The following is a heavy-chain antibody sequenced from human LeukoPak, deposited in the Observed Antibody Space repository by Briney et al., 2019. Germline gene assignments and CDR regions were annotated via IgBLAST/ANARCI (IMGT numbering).Heavy chain of an antibody. V-gene: IGHV3-23*01. CDR3: AKGESSITIFGVVTIQSIGDC. CDR1: GFTFSSYA. Sequence: GGSLRLSCAASGFTFSSYAMSWVRQAPGKGLEWVSAISGSGGSTYYADSVKGRFTISRDNSKNTLYLQMNSLRAEDTAVYYCAKGESSITIFGVVTIQSIGDCWGQGTVVPVSS. J-gene: IGHJ4*02. CDR2: ISGSGGST. D-gene: IGHD3-3*01.